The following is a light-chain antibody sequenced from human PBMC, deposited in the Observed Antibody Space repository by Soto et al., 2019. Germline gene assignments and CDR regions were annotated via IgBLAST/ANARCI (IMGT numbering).Light chain of an antibody. CDR2: DAS. CDR1: QSVRSW. J-gene: IGKJ5*01. CDR3: LHHHNFPIT. V-gene: IGKV1-5*01. Sequence: DIQMTQSPATLSASVGDRVTITCRASQSVRSWLAWYQQKPGTAPKLLIFDASRLESGVPSRFSGSASGTEFTLTISSLQPDDFATYYCLHHHNFPITFGQGTRLEAK.